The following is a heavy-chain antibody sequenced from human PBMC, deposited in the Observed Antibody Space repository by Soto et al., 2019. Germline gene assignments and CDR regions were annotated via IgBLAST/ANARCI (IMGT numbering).Heavy chain of an antibody. Sequence: HPGGGLGPACASSWLPLLRYWKHRVRPASGKGLVWVSRISTDGSVTTYADSVKGRFTISRDNAKNTLYLQMNSLRTEDTAVYYCARAPYSSGWWGFDYWGQGTLVTVSS. CDR1: WLPLLRYW. V-gene: IGHV3-74*01. D-gene: IGHD6-19*01. CDR3: ARAPYSSGWWGFDY. J-gene: IGHJ4*02. CDR2: ISTDGSVT.